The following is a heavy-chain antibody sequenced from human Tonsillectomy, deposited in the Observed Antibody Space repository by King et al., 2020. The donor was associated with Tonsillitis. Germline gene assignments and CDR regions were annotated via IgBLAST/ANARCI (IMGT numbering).Heavy chain of an antibody. CDR1: GDSINGVDYY. J-gene: IGHJ5*02. CDR3: GRYEGGVFDP. D-gene: IGHD2-15*01. V-gene: IGHV4-31*03. CDR2: ISYNGHS. Sequence: VQLQESGPGLVKPSQTLSLTCTVSGDSINGVDYYCSWTGHHPGKGPERHGYISYNGHSYYNPPLKIRLTISVDTSKNHFSRRLSSVTAADTAVYYCGRYEGGVFDPWGQGTLVTVSS.